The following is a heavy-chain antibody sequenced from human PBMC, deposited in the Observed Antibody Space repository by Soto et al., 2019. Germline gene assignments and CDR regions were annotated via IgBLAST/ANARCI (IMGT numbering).Heavy chain of an antibody. CDR2: ISYDGSNK. CDR3: ARDPYSSGWYDYFDY. Sequence: QVQLVESGGGVVQPGRSLRLSCAGSGFTFSSYAMHWVRQAPGKGLEWVAVISYDGSNKYYADSVKGRFTISRDNSKNTLYLQMNSLRAEDTAVYYCARDPYSSGWYDYFDYWGQGTLVTVSS. J-gene: IGHJ4*02. D-gene: IGHD6-19*01. CDR1: GFTFSSYA. V-gene: IGHV3-30-3*01.